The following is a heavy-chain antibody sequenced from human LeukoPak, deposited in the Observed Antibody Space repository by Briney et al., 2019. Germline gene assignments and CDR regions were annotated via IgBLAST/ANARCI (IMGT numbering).Heavy chain of an antibody. J-gene: IGHJ3*02. D-gene: IGHD2-2*01. CDR1: GYTFTSYD. CDR2: MNPNSGNT. V-gene: IGHV1-8*01. CDR3: ARASCSGTTCYARSAFDI. Sequence: ASVKVSCKASGYTFTSYDINWVRQATGQGLEWMGWMNPNSGNTGYAQKFQGRVTMTRNTSISTAYMELSSLRSEDTAVYYCARASCSGTTCYARSAFDIWGQGTMVTVSS.